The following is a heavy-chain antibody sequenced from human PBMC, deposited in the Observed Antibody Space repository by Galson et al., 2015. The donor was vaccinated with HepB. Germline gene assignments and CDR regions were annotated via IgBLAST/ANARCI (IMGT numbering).Heavy chain of an antibody. CDR3: TRHGQQQLGVESPVGMDV. V-gene: IGHV3-49*03. CDR1: GFTFGDYA. D-gene: IGHD6-13*01. Sequence: SLRLSCAASGFTFGDYAMSWFRQAPGKGLEWVGFIRSKAYGGTTEYAASVKGRFTISRDDSKSIAYLQMNSLKTEDTAVYYCTRHGQQQLGVESPVGMDVWGQGTTVTVSS. J-gene: IGHJ6*02. CDR2: IRSKAYGGTT.